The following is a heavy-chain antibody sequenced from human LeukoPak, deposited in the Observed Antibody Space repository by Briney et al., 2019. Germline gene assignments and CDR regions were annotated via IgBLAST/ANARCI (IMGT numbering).Heavy chain of an antibody. D-gene: IGHD3-22*01. CDR3: ARGLRDSSGREYFQD. CDR2: LNPNSDGT. J-gene: IGHJ1*01. CDR1: GYTFTDYY. Sequence: ASVKVSCKASGYTFTDYYIHWVRQAPGLGLEWMGWLNPNSDGTSYAPKFQGRVTMTGDTSVSTAYMELSSLRPEDTAVYYCARGLRDSSGREYFQDWGQGTLVTVSS. V-gene: IGHV1-2*02.